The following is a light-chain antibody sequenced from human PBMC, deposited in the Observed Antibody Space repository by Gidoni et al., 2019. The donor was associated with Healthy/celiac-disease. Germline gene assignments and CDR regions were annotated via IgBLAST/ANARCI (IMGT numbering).Light chain of an antibody. CDR2: AAS. J-gene: IGKJ4*01. CDR3: QQSYSTPLT. CDR1: QSISSY. Sequence: DIQMTQSQSALSASVGDRVTITCRASQSISSYLNWYQQKPGKAPKLLIYAASSLQSGVPSRFSGSGSGTDFTLTIRSLQPEDFATYYCQQSYSTPLTLGGGTKVEIK. V-gene: IGKV1-39*01.